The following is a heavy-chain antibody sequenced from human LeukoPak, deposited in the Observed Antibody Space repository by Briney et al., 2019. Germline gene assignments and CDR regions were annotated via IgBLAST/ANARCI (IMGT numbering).Heavy chain of an antibody. J-gene: IGHJ4*02. V-gene: IGHV4-30-4*08. Sequence: SETLSLTCTVSGGSISSGNYYWAWIRQPPGKGLEWIGYIYYSGSTYYHPSLKSRVTISVDTSKNQFSLKLSSVTAADTAVYYCARGLKGYFDYWGQGTLVTVSS. CDR3: ARGLKGYFDY. D-gene: IGHD5/OR15-5a*01. CDR2: IYYSGST. CDR1: GGSISSGNYY.